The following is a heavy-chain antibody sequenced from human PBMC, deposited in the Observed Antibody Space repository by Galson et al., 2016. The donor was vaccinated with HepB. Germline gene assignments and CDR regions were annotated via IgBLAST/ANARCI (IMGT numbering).Heavy chain of an antibody. CDR3: AHYYTNTWLFDY. CDR2: LYRDDDK. CDR1: GFSLSTNAVG. J-gene: IGHJ4*02. V-gene: IGHV2-5*02. Sequence: PALVTPTPTLTLTCTFSGFSLSTNAVGVGWIRQPPGKALEWLALLYRDDDKRYSPSLESRRSITKDVSKTQVVLTMTNMDPVDKGTYYSAHYYTNTWLFDYWGQGTLVTVSS. D-gene: IGHD3-3*01.